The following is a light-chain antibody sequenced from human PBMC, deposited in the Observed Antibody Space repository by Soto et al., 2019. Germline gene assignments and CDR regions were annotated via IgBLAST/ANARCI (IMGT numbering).Light chain of an antibody. V-gene: IGLV2-11*01. CDR1: GSDVGGYNY. CDR2: DVS. J-gene: IGLJ2*01. CDR3: CSYAGSYTFV. Sequence: SALTQPRSVSGSPGQSVTISCTGTGSDVGGYNYVSWYQQHPGKAPKLMIYDVSKRPSGVPDRFSGSKSGNTASLTISGLQAEDEADYYCCSYAGSYTFVFGGGTKLTVL.